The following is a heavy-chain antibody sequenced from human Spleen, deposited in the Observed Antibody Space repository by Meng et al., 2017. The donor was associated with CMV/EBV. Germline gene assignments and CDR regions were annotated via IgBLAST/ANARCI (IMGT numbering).Heavy chain of an antibody. V-gene: IGHV3-7*01. CDR3: ARGSGSGWFMVH. Sequence: GESLKISCTVSGFTFSNNGMNWVRQVPGKGLEWVANIKHDGSEEYYVDSVKGRFTISRDNAKNSLFLQMNSLRAEDTALYYCARGSGSGWFMVHWGQGTLVTVSS. J-gene: IGHJ4*02. CDR2: IKHDGSEE. CDR1: GFTFSNNG. D-gene: IGHD6-19*01.